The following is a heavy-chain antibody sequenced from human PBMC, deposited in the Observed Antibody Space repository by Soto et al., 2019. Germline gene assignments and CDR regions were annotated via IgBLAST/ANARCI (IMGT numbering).Heavy chain of an antibody. D-gene: IGHD4-17*01. CDR2: INHSGST. V-gene: IGHV4-34*01. CDR1: GGSFSGYY. Sequence: SETLSLTCAVYGGSFSGYYWSWIRQPPGKGLEWIGEINHSGSTNYNPSLKSRVTISVDTSKNQFSLKLIYVTAADTAVYYCARWKGYGDYYYYFGMDVWGQGTTVTVSS. CDR3: ARWKGYGDYYYYFGMDV. J-gene: IGHJ6*02.